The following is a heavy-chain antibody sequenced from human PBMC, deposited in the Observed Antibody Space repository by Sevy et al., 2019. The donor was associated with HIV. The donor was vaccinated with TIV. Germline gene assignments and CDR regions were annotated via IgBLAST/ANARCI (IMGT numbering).Heavy chain of an antibody. CDR3: ATSRSGYFDSSGYYIY. CDR2: IYPDDSDT. Sequence: GESLKISCKGSGYSFTSHWIGWVRHMPGKGLEWMGIIYPDDSDTRYSPSFQGQVTFSADKSISTPYLQWSSLKASDTAMYYCATSRSGYFDSSGYYIYWGQGTLVTVSS. J-gene: IGHJ4*02. CDR1: GYSFTSHW. D-gene: IGHD3-22*01. V-gene: IGHV5-51*01.